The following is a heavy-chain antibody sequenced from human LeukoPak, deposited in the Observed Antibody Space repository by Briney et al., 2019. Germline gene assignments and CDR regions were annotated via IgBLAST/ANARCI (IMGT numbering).Heavy chain of an antibody. CDR2: IRSKAYGGTT. CDR3: TREEYYDILTGYSYYFDY. Sequence: GGSLRLSCTTSGFTFGDYAMSWFRQAPGKGLEWVGFIRSKAYGGTTEYAASVKGRFTISRDDSKSIVYLQMNSLKTEDTAVYYCTREEYYDILTGYSYYFDYWGQGTLVTVSS. J-gene: IGHJ4*02. CDR1: GFTFGDYA. D-gene: IGHD3-9*01. V-gene: IGHV3-49*03.